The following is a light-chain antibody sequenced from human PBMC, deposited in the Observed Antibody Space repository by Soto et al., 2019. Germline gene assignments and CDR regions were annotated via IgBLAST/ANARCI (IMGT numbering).Light chain of an antibody. CDR1: QRVGRN. V-gene: IGKV3-15*01. CDR3: QQYNKWLMYT. J-gene: IGKJ2*01. CDR2: GVS. Sequence: EIVLTQSPATLSVSPGEKATLSCSDSQRVGRNLAWYNLIPGKAPRLLIYGVSTRATRVPDRFSGSGSGPDFTFTISSLQSEDFAVYYWQQYNKWLMYTFGQETNVDI.